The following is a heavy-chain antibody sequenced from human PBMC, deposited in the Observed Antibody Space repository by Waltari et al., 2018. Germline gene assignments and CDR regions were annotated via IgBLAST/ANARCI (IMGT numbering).Heavy chain of an antibody. CDR2: VDPEDGDP. D-gene: IGHD2-8*01. V-gene: IGHV1-69-2*01. CDR1: GYSFTDYN. J-gene: IGHJ4*02. Sequence: EVRLEQSGAEVKKTGATVKISCKVSGYSFTDYNMHWVQQAPGKGLEWMGLVDPEDGDPINAGKFQGRVTITADTSTDTAYMELSSLRSEDTAVYYCATLGTVYSYWGQGTLVTVSS. CDR3: ATLGTVYSY.